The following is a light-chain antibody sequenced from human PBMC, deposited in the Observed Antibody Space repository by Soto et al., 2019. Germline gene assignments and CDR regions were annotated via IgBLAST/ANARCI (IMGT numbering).Light chain of an antibody. V-gene: IGKV3-11*01. CDR3: QQRGNWPPRQIT. J-gene: IGKJ5*01. CDR2: DAS. CDR1: QSVASY. Sequence: EIVLTQSPATLSLSPGERATLSCRASQSVASYLAWYQQKPGQAPRLLIYDASKRATGIPARFRGSGSETDFTLTISSLEPQDFAVYYCQQRGNWPPRQITFGQGTRLEIK.